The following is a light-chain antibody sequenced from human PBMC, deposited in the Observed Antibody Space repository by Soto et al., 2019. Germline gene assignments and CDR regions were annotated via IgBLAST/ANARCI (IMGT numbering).Light chain of an antibody. Sequence: QSALTQPASVSGSPGQSIAISCTGTSSDVGIYNYVSWYQQHPGKVPKLIIYEGSKRPSGVSNRFSGSKSGNTASLTISGLQAEDEADYYCCSYAGSSTFVFGTGTKLTVL. V-gene: IGLV2-23*01. J-gene: IGLJ1*01. CDR3: CSYAGSSTFV. CDR1: SSDVGIYNY. CDR2: EGS.